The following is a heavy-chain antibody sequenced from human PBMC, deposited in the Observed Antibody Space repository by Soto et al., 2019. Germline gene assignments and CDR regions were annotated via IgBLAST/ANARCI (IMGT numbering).Heavy chain of an antibody. V-gene: IGHV3-53*01. J-gene: IGHJ6*02. CDR1: GFTVSSNY. Sequence: LRVSCAASGFTVSSNYMSWVRQAPGKGLEWVSVIYSGGSTYYADSVKGRFTISRDNSKNTLYLQMNSLRAEDTAVYYCASATPSYDFWSGYYKDRAWYYGMDVWGQGTTVTVSS. CDR3: ASATPSYDFWSGYYKDRAWYYGMDV. D-gene: IGHD3-3*01. CDR2: IYSGGST.